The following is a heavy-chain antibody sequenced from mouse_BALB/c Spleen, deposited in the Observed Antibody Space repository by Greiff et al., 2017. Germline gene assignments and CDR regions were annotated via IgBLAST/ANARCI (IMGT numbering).Heavy chain of an antibody. CDR1: GFTFTDYY. CDR2: IRNKANGYTT. D-gene: IGHD1-1*02. Sequence: DVQLVESGGGLVQPGGSLRLSCATSGFTFTDYYMSWVRQPPGKALEWLGFIRNKANGYTTEYSASVKGRFTISRDNSQSILYLQMNTLRAEDSATYYCAREYGGYYYAMDYWGQGTSVTVSS. CDR3: AREYGGYYYAMDY. J-gene: IGHJ4*01. V-gene: IGHV7-3*02.